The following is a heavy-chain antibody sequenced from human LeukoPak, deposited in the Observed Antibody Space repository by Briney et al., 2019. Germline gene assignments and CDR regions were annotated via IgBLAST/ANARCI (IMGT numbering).Heavy chain of an antibody. CDR2: INHSGST. V-gene: IGHV4-34*01. J-gene: IGHJ4*02. D-gene: IGHD3-10*01. CDR3: ARGYGSGFAY. Sequence: PSETLSLTCAVYGGSFSGYYWSWIRQPPGKGLEWIGEINHSGSTNYNPSLKSRVTISVDTSKNQFSLKVSSVTAADTAVYYCARGYGSGFAYWGQGTLVTVSS. CDR1: GGSFSGYY.